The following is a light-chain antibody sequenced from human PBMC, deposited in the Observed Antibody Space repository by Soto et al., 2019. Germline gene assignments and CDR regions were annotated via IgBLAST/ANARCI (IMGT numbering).Light chain of an antibody. V-gene: IGKV3-15*01. CDR2: NAL. CDR1: QSVSSSY. CDR3: QQYNNWS. J-gene: IGKJ1*01. Sequence: EIVMTQSPATLSVSLGARGTLSCRASQSVSSSYLAWYQQKPGQAPRLLIYNALTRATGIPARFSGSGSGTEFTLTISSLQSEDFAVDYCQQYNNWSFGQGTKVDIK.